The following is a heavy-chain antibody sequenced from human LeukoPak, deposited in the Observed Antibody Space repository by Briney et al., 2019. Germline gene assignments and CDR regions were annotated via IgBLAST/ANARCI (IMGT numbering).Heavy chain of an antibody. D-gene: IGHD3-22*01. Sequence: SVKVSCKASGGTFSSYAISRVRQAPGQGLEWMGRIIPILGIANYAQKFQGRVTITADKSTSTAYMELSSLRSEDTAVYYCASPITYDSSGYHSCWGQGTLVTVSS. CDR1: GGTFSSYA. V-gene: IGHV1-69*04. CDR3: ASPITYDSSGYHSC. CDR2: IIPILGIA. J-gene: IGHJ4*02.